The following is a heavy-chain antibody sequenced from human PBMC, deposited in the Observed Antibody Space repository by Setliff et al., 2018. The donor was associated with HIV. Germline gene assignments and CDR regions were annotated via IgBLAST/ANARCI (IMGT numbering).Heavy chain of an antibody. CDR3: ARWGSGSYERVFDY. CDR2: VKQDGTET. Sequence: GESLRLSCAASGFRFRSYWMSWVRQAPGKWLESVANVKQDGTETLYVDSVKGRFTISRDNANNLVYLQRNSLRVEDTAVYFCARWGSGSYERVFDYWGQGMLVTVSS. D-gene: IGHD1-26*01. V-gene: IGHV3-7*01. CDR1: GFRFRSYW. J-gene: IGHJ4*02.